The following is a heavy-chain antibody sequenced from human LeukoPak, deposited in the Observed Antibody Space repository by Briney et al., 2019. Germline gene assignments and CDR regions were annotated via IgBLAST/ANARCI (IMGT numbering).Heavy chain of an antibody. CDR2: INPNSGGT. J-gene: IGHJ4*02. CDR1: GYTFTXYY. CDR3: ARDVGQTGTIDY. D-gene: IGHD1-1*01. Sequence: VKVSCKASGYTFTXYYMHWVRQAPGQGLEWMGWINPNSGGTNYAQKFQGRVTMTRDTSISTAYMELSRLRSDDTAVYYCARDVGQTGTIDYWGQGTLVTVSS. V-gene: IGHV1-2*02.